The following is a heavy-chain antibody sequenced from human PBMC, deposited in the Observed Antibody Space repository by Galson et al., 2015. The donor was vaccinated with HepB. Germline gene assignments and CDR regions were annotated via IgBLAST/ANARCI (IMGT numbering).Heavy chain of an antibody. CDR3: ASTGIAAAGILDV. Sequence: SLRLSCAASGFTFSDYYMSWIRQAPGEGLEWVSYISSSSSYTNYADSVKGRFTISRDNAKNSLYLQMNSLRAEDTAVYYCASTGIAAAGILDVWGQGTTVTVSS. D-gene: IGHD6-13*01. CDR2: ISSSSSYT. J-gene: IGHJ6*02. CDR1: GFTFSDYY. V-gene: IGHV3-11*06.